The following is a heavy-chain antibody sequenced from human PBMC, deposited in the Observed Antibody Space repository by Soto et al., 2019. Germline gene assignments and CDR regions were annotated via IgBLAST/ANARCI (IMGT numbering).Heavy chain of an antibody. CDR2: TYYRSKWYN. D-gene: IGHD2-15*01. Sequence: SQTLSLTCAISGDSVSSNSAAWNWIRQSPSRGLEWLGRTYYRSKWYNDYAVSVKSRITINPDTSKNQFSLQLNSVTPEDTAVYYCARFREVVVAADYYYGMDVWGHGTTVTVSS. CDR3: ARFREVVVAADYYYGMDV. CDR1: GDSVSSNSAA. J-gene: IGHJ6*02. V-gene: IGHV6-1*01.